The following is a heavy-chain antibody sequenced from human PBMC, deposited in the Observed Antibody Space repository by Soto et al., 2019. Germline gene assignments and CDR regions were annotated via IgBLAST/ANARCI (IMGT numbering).Heavy chain of an antibody. D-gene: IGHD3-3*01. CDR3: TTFFDVY. CDR2: IKSEIDGGTT. V-gene: IGHV3-15*01. J-gene: IGHJ4*02. Sequence: GGSLRLSCAASGLTFSTTWMSWVRQAPGKGLEWVGHIKSEIDGGTTDYAAPVKGRFTISRDDSKNTLFLQMDSLKTEDTAVYSCTTFFDVYWGQGTLVTVSS. CDR1: GLTFSTTW.